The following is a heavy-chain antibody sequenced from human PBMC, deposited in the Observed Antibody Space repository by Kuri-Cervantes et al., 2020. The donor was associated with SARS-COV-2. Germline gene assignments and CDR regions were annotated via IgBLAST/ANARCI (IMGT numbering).Heavy chain of an antibody. CDR1: GGSISSSSYY. J-gene: IGHJ4*02. D-gene: IGHD2/OR15-2a*01. CDR3: ARRHEIVPDY. Sequence: SETLSLTCTVSGGSISSSSYYWGWIRQPPGKGLEWIGSIYYSGSTYYNPSLKSRVTISVDTSKNQFSLKLSSVTAADTAVYYCARRHEIVPDYWVQGTLVTVSS. CDR2: IYYSGST. V-gene: IGHV4-39*07.